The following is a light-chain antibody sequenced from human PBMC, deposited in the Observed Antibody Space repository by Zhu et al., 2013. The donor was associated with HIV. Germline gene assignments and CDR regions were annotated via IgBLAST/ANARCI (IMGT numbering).Light chain of an antibody. CDR2: LAS. V-gene: IGKV1-39*01. CDR1: QTITNY. CDR3: KQSYIIPLT. Sequence: DIQMTQSPSSLSASVGDRVTITCRASQTITNYLNWYQQKPGNAPKLLIYLASTLQSGVPSRFSGSGSGTDFTLTISSLQPEDFATYYCKQSYIIPLTFGGGTKVEIK. J-gene: IGKJ4*01.